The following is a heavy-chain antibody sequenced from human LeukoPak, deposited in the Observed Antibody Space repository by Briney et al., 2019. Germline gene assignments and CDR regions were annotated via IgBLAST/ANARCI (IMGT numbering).Heavy chain of an antibody. Sequence: GASVKVSCKASGGTFSSYAISWVRQAPGRGLEWMGGIIPIFGTANYAQKFQGRVTITADKSTSTAYMELSSLRSDDTAVYYCAKVASTTRRHDAFDIWGQGTLVTVSS. CDR1: GGTFSSYA. CDR3: AKVASTTRRHDAFDI. J-gene: IGHJ3*02. D-gene: IGHD1-1*01. V-gene: IGHV1-69*06. CDR2: IIPIFGTA.